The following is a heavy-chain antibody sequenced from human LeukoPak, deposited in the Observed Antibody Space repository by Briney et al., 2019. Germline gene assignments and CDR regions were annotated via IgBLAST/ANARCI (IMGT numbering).Heavy chain of an antibody. J-gene: IGHJ4*02. CDR2: ISTDGNNQ. CDR3: ARGSHRRYSSSWYSL. Sequence: GGSLRLSCAASGYTFSNYAMNWIRQTPIKGLEWLAAISTDGNNQNYADSVKGRFTISRDNSKNTLYLQMGSLRTEDMAVFYCARGSHRRYSSSWYSLWGQGTLVTVSS. V-gene: IGHV3-30*14. D-gene: IGHD6-13*01. CDR1: GYTFSNYA.